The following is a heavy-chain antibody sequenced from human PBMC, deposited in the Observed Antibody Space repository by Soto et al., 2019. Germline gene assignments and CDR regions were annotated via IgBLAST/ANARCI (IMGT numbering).Heavy chain of an antibody. Sequence: ASVKVSCKASGYTFTSYAMHWVRQAPGQRLEWMGWINAGNGNTKYSQRFQGRVTITRDTSASTAYMELSSLRSEDTAVYYCARGIAVAGIYYYYYGMDVWGQGTTVTVSS. CDR3: ARGIAVAGIYYYYYGMDV. D-gene: IGHD6-19*01. J-gene: IGHJ6*02. V-gene: IGHV1-3*01. CDR1: GYTFTSYA. CDR2: INAGNGNT.